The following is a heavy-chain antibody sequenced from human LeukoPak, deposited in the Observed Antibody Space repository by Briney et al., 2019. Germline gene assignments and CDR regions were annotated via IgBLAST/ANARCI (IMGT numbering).Heavy chain of an antibody. CDR3: ARYWYGSGSYWNHPNFDY. CDR2: INHSGST. V-gene: IGHV4-34*01. J-gene: IGHJ4*02. CDR1: GRSFSGYY. D-gene: IGHD3-10*01. Sequence: SETLSLTCAVYGRSFSGYYWSWLRQPPGKGLEWIGEINHSGSTNYNPSLKSRVSISVDTSRNQFSLKLSSVTAADTAVYYCARYWYGSGSYWNHPNFDYWGQGSLVTVSS.